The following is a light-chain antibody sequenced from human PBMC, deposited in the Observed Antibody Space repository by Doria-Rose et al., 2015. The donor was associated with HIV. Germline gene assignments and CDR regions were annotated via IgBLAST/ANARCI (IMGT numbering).Light chain of an antibody. CDR3: QSYDSSLTHVV. V-gene: IGLV1-40*01. J-gene: IGLJ2*01. CDR2: GNN. Sequence: QTVVTQEPSVSGAPGQRVTISCTGSSSNIGAGYDVHWYQQFPGTAPKLLIYGNNNRPSGVPDRFSGSNSGTSAPLAITGLQAEDEADYHCQSYDSSLTHVVFGGGTKLTVL. CDR1: SSNIGAGYD.